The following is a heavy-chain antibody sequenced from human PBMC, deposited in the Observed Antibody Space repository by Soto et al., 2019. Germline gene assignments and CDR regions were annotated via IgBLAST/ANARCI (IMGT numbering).Heavy chain of an antibody. J-gene: IGHJ6*02. CDR3: ARGGDTAMVKDYYYYGMDV. CDR1: GGTFSRYA. V-gene: IGHV1-69*13. CDR2: IIHICGRA. Sequence: SVKVSCKASGGTFSRYAIGWVRQAPGQGLEWMGGIIHICGRANYAQKFQGRVTNTADEYTSTAYMEMSSLSSEDTALYYCARGGDTAMVKDYYYYGMDVWGQGTTVTVSS. D-gene: IGHD5-18*01.